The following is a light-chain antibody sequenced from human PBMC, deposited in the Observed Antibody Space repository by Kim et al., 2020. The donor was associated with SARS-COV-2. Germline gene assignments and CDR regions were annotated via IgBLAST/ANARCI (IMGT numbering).Light chain of an antibody. CDR3: QQRSNWPLT. CDR1: HSVNTY. J-gene: IGKJ4*01. V-gene: IGKV3-11*01. CDR2: DAS. Sequence: FSPGERATLSCRASHSVNTYLAWYQQRPGQSPRLLIFDASNRAAGIPARFSGSGSGTDFTLTISSLEPEDFAIYYCQQRSNWPLTFGGGTKVDIK.